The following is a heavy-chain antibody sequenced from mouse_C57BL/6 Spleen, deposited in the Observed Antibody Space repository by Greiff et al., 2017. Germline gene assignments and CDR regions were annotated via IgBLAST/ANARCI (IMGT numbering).Heavy chain of an antibody. CDR3: ARWGSKNYAMDD. D-gene: IGHD2-5*01. CDR1: GYTFTSYW. V-gene: IGHV1-69*01. Sequence: QVQLKQPGAELVMPGASVKLSCKASGYTFTSYWMHWVKQRPGQGLEWIGEIDPSDSYTNYNQKFKGKSTLTVDKSSSTAYMQLSSLTSEDSAVYYCARWGSKNYAMDDWGQGTSVTVSS. J-gene: IGHJ4*01. CDR2: IDPSDSYT.